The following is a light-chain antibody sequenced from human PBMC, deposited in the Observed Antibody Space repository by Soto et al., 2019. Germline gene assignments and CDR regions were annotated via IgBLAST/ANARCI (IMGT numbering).Light chain of an antibody. V-gene: IGLV3-21*02. Sequence: SYELTQSPSVSVAPGQTATIICGGNKIGRKNVHWYQQKPGHAPVLVVYDDTDRPSGMSERFSGSNSGNTATLTISRVEAEDEADYYCQIWDTTGDPHVVFGGGTQLTVL. J-gene: IGLJ2*01. CDR2: DDT. CDR1: KIGRKN. CDR3: QIWDTTGDPHVV.